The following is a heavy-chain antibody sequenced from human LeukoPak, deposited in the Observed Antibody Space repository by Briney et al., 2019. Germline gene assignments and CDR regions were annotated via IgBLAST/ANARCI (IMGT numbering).Heavy chain of an antibody. J-gene: IGHJ4*02. CDR1: GGSISSSSYY. D-gene: IGHD3-10*01. CDR3: ARRARPYYYGSGTSAYFDY. CDR2: IYYSGST. Sequence: SETLSLTCTVSGGSISSSSYYWGWIRQPPGKGLEWIGSIYYSGSTYYNPSLKSRVTISVDTSKNQFSLKLSSVTAADTAVYYCARRARPYYYGSGTSAYFDYWGQGTLVTVSS. V-gene: IGHV4-39*07.